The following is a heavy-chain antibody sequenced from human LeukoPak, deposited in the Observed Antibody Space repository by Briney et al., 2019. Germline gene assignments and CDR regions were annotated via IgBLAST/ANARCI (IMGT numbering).Heavy chain of an antibody. CDR2: ISSNGGST. V-gene: IGHV3-64*01. CDR3: ARAFTIFGVVNPFDP. D-gene: IGHD3-3*01. CDR1: GFTFSSYA. Sequence: GGSLRLSCAASGFTFSSYAMHWVRQAPGKGLEYVSAISSNGGSTYYANSVEGRFTISRDNSKNTLYLQMGSLRAEDMAVYYCARAFTIFGVVNPFDPWGQGTLVTVSS. J-gene: IGHJ5*02.